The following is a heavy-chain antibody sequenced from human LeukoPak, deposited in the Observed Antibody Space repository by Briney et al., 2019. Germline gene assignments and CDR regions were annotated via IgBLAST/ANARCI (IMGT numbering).Heavy chain of an antibody. J-gene: IGHJ4*02. D-gene: IGHD6-13*01. CDR2: IYYSGST. CDR1: GGSISSSSYY. Sequence: SETLSLTCTVSGGSISSSSYYWGWIRQPPGKGLEWIGSIYYSGSTYYNPSLKSRVTISVDTSKNQFSLKLSSVTAADTAVYYCARTQPGHKAGIFDYWGQGTLVTVSS. V-gene: IGHV4-39*01. CDR3: ARTQPGHKAGIFDY.